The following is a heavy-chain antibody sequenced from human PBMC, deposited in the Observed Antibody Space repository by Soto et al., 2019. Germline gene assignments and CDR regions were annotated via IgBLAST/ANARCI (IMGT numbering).Heavy chain of an antibody. D-gene: IGHD6-13*01. Sequence: SEPLCLTCTVSGGYISSGGYYWSWIRQHPGKGLEWIGYIYYSGSTYYNPSLKSRVTISVDTSKNQFSLKLSSVTAADTAVYYCARDTAAAVLDYWGQGTLVTVSS. J-gene: IGHJ4*02. V-gene: IGHV4-31*03. CDR1: GGYISSGGYY. CDR3: ARDTAAAVLDY. CDR2: IYYSGST.